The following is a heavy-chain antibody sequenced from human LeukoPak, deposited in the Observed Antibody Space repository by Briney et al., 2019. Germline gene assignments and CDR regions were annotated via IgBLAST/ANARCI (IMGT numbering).Heavy chain of an antibody. CDR2: ISWNSGSI. J-gene: IGHJ3*02. D-gene: IGHD6-19*01. CDR3: AKDMDSSGAYAFDI. V-gene: IGHV3-9*03. CDR1: GFTYSHNG. Sequence: GGSLRLSCVASGFTYSHNGMHWVRQAPGKGLEWVSGISWNSGSIGYADSVKGRFTISRDNAKNSLYLQMNSLRAEDMALYYCAKDMDSSGAYAFDIWGQGTMVTVSS.